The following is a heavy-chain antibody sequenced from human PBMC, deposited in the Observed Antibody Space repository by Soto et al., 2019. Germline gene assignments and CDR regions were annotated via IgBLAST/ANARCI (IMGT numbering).Heavy chain of an antibody. CDR3: AREYCSSTSCYGDAFDI. D-gene: IGHD2-2*01. CDR1: GYTFTSYA. V-gene: IGHV1-3*01. J-gene: IGHJ3*02. CDR2: INAGNGNT. Sequence: QVPLVQSGAEVKKPGASVKVSCKASGYTFTSYAMHWVRQAPGQRLEWMGWINAGNGNTKYSQKFQGRVTITRDTSASTAYMELSSLRSEDTAVYYCAREYCSSTSCYGDAFDIWGQGTMVTVSS.